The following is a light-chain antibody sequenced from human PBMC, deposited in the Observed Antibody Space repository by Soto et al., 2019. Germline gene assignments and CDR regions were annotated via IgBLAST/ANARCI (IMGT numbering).Light chain of an antibody. CDR2: GAS. V-gene: IGKV3-15*01. Sequence: EIVMTQSPATLSVSPGERATLSCRASQSVSSNLAWYQQKPGQAPRLLIYGASTRATGIPARFSGSGSGTEFTLTISSLQSEDFAVYSCQQYNIFGPGTKVDIK. CDR3: QQYNI. J-gene: IGKJ3*01. CDR1: QSVSSN.